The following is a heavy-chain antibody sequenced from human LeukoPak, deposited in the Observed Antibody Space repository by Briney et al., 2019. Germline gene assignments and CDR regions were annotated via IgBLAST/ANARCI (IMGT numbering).Heavy chain of an antibody. CDR1: GFTFSSYG. J-gene: IGHJ4*02. V-gene: IGHV3-30*02. CDR3: AKAGDRDYYFDY. D-gene: IGHD1-14*01. CDR2: IRYDGSNK. Sequence: GGSLRLSCAASGFTFSSYGMHWVRQAPGKGLEWVAFIRYDGSNKYFADSVKGRFTISRDNSKNTLYLQMNSLRAEDTAVYYCAKAGDRDYYFDYWGQGTLVTVPS.